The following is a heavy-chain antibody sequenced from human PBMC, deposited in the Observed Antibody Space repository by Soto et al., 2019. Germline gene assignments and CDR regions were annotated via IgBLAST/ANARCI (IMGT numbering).Heavy chain of an antibody. CDR3: ARWRGLGDY. CDR2: IFGGDSDT. CDR1: GYSFTSYW. V-gene: IGHV5-51*01. Sequence: GESLKISCKASGYSFTSYWIGWERQMPGKGLEWMGSIFGGDSDTRYSPSFQGQVTISVDRSISIAHLQWSSLQASDTAVYYCARWRGLGDYWGQGTPVTVSS. D-gene: IGHD2-21*02. J-gene: IGHJ4*02.